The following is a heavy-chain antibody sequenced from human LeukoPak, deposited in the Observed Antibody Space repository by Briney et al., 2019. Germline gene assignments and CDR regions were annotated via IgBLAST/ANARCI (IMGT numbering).Heavy chain of an antibody. CDR3: AISRYNSDSSAYYPDH. V-gene: IGHV3-21*01. CDR1: GFTLSSYT. D-gene: IGHD3-22*01. Sequence: GGSLRLSCAASGFTLSSYTMNWVRQAPGKGLEWVSFISSSSNYIYYADSVKGRFTISRDNARNSLFLQMNSLRDEDTAMYYCAISRYNSDSSAYYPDHWGQGTLVTVSS. CDR2: ISSSSNYI. J-gene: IGHJ4*02.